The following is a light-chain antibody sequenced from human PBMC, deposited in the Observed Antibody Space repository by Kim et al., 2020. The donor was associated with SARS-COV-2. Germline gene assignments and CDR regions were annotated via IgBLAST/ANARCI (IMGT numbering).Light chain of an antibody. CDR2: RNN. V-gene: IGLV10-54*04. CDR3: SVWDTSLSAWV. J-gene: IGLJ3*02. CDR1: SNTVGSEG. Sequence: QAGLNQPPSVSKDLRQTATLTCTGNSNTVGSEGAAWLQHHLGHPPKLLSHRNNNRPPGISERFSASRSGDTASLTITGLQPDDEADYYCSVWDTSLSAWVFGGGTQLTVL.